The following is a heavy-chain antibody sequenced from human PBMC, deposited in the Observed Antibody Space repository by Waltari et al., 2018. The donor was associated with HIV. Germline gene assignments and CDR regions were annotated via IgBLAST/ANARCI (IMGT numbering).Heavy chain of an antibody. CDR2: TYYVGPT. Sequence: QVQLQESGPGPVKPSENLSLTCGVSGYSLTTGYYWGWIRQPPRKGLKWIGSTYYVGPTYYNPSLKSRVTISVDTSKNQFSLKVTSVTAADTAVYYCARKIPEGHAFDSWGQGTLVTVSS. J-gene: IGHJ4*02. CDR3: ARKIPEGHAFDS. D-gene: IGHD2-2*01. V-gene: IGHV4-38-2*01. CDR1: GYSLTTGYY.